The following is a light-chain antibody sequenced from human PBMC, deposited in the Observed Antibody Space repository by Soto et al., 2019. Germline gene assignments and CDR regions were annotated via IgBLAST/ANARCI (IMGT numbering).Light chain of an antibody. J-gene: IGKJ2*01. CDR1: QSINNNY. Sequence: EIVLTQSPGTLSLSPGERVTLSCRASQSINNNYLAWYQHKPGQAPRLIVYGASARATGIPDRFSGSGSGTDFTLTISRLEPEDFAVYYCQQCSSLYTFGQGTKLEIK. V-gene: IGKV3-20*01. CDR2: GAS. CDR3: QQCSSLYT.